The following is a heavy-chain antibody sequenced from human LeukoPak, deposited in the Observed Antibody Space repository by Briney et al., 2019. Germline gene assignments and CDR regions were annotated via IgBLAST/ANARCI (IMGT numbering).Heavy chain of an antibody. D-gene: IGHD2-15*01. CDR1: GFTFDDYA. CDR2: ISWNSGSL. CDR3: AKDTGGGSCNSGGYCYYGMDV. Sequence: GRSLRLSCAASGFTFDDYAMHWVRQAPGKGLEWVSGISWNSGSLGYADSVKGRFTISRDNAKNSLYLQMDSLRAEDTALFYCAKDTGGGSCNSGGYCYYGMDVWGQGTTVTVSS. J-gene: IGHJ6*02. V-gene: IGHV3-9*01.